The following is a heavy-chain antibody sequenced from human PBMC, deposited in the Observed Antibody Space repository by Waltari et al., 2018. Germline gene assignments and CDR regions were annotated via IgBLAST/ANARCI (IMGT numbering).Heavy chain of an antibody. V-gene: IGHV4-38-2*02. Sequence: QVQLQESGPGLVKPSETLSLTCAVSGYSISSGYYWGWIRQPPGKGLEWIGSIYHSGSTYYNPSLKSRVTISVDTSKNQFSLKLSSVTAADTAVYYCARERVVHWFDPWGQGTLVTVSS. CDR3: ARERVVHWFDP. J-gene: IGHJ5*02. D-gene: IGHD3-3*01. CDR1: GYSISSGYY. CDR2: IYHSGST.